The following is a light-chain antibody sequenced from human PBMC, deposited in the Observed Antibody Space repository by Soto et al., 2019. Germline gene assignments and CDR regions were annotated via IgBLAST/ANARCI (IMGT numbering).Light chain of an antibody. J-gene: IGKJ1*01. V-gene: IGKV1-6*01. CDR2: AAS. Sequence: IQMTQSPSTLSGSVGDRVTITCRASQTISSWLAWYQQKPGKAPKLLIYAASSLQSGVPSRFSGSGSGTDFTLNISSLQPEDFATYYCLQDYNYPLTFGQGTKVDI. CDR3: LQDYNYPLT. CDR1: QTISSW.